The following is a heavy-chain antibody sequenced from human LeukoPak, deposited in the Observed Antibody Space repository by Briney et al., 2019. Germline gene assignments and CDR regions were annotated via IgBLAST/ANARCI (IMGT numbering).Heavy chain of an antibody. CDR2: INPSGGST. CDR3: ARVSTYCSGGSSCQYYGMYV. J-gene: IGHJ6*02. D-gene: IGHD2-15*01. CDR1: GYTFTSYY. V-gene: IGHV1-46*01. Sequence: GASVTDSRKSSGYTFTSYYMHWVRQAGGQGLEWMGIINPSGGSTSYAQKYQGRVTMTKDTATSTVYMEQSSLRSEDTAVYYCARVSTYCSGGSSCQYYGMYVWGQGSTVTVSS.